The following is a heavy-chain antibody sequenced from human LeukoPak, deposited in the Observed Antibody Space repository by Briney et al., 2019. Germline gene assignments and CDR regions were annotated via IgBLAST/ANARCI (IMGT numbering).Heavy chain of an antibody. CDR2: IYYSGSS. CDR3: ARGDSEQHTYWYFDL. D-gene: IGHD6-13*01. CDR1: GGSISSGGYS. J-gene: IGHJ2*01. V-gene: IGHV4-31*03. Sequence: SETLSLTCTVSGGSISSGGYSWSWIRQHPGKGLEWIGYIYYSGSSYYNPSLKSRVTISVDTSKNQFSLKLSSVTAADTAVYYCARGDSEQHTYWYFDLWGRGTLVTVSS.